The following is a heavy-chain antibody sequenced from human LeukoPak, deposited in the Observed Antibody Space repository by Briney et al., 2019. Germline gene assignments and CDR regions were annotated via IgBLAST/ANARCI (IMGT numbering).Heavy chain of an antibody. CDR2: IYPADSST. J-gene: IGHJ4*02. Sequence: GESLKISCKASGYSFTTYWIGWVRQAPGKGLEWMGIIYPADSSTEYSPSFQGQVTISVDKSVNTAYLQWSRLKASDTATYYCATSALAVAGLYYFDYWGQGTLVTVSS. V-gene: IGHV5-51*01. CDR3: ATSALAVAGLYYFDY. D-gene: IGHD6-19*01. CDR1: GYSFTTYW.